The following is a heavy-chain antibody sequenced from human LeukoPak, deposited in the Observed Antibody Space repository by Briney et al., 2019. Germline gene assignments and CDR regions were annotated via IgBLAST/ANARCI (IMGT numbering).Heavy chain of an antibody. D-gene: IGHD3-22*01. CDR1: GITFSSYG. J-gene: IGHJ4*02. Sequence: GGSLRLSCAASGITFSSYGMHWVRQAPGKGLEWVAFIRYDGSNKYYADSVKGRFTISRDNSKNTLYLQMNSLRAEDTAVYYCASDMYYYDSSGYYSSRSWGQGALVTVSS. V-gene: IGHV3-30*02. CDR2: IRYDGSNK. CDR3: ASDMYYYDSSGYYSSRS.